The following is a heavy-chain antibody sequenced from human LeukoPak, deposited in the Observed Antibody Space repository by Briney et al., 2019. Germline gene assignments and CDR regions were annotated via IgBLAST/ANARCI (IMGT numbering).Heavy chain of an antibody. V-gene: IGHV3-33*06. CDR1: GFAFNSYV. J-gene: IGHJ3*01. CDR3: AKEVAFGAGAYDV. D-gene: IGHD3-10*01. Sequence: GGSLRLSCAASGFAFNSYVIHWGRQAPGKGLEWVAIIWFDGSHEDYVDSVRGRFTISRDNSRNTMYLQMNSLRVEDTALYFCAKEVAFGAGAYDVWGQGTRVTVSS. CDR2: IWFDGSHE.